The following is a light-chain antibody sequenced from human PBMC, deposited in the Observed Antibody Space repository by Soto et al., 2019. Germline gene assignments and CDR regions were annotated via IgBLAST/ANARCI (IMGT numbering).Light chain of an antibody. V-gene: IGKV3-15*01. CDR3: QQYKNWPPIT. CDR2: GAS. J-gene: IGKJ5*01. CDR1: QSVSNN. Sequence: EIVMTQSPATLSVSPGERATLSCRASQSVSNNLAWYQQKLGQAPMLLIYGASNRATGIPARFSGSGSGTEFTLTISSLQSEDFAVYYCQQYKNWPPITFGQGTRLDI.